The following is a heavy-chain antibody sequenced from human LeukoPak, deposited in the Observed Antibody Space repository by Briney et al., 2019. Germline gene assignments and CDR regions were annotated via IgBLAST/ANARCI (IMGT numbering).Heavy chain of an antibody. CDR3: ARPDRYAAAGGYYGMDV. D-gene: IGHD6-13*01. J-gene: IGHJ6*02. CDR1: GFTVSSNY. V-gene: IGHV3-66*04. CDR2: IYSGGST. Sequence: PGGSLRLSCAASGFTVSSNYMSWVRQAPGKGLEWVSVIYSGGSTYYADSVKGRFTISRDNSKNTLYLQMNSLRAKDTAVYYCARPDRYAAAGGYYGMDVWGQGTTVTVSS.